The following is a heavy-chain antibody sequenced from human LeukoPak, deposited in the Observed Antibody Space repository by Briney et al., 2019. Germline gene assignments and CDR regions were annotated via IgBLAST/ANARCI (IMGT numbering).Heavy chain of an antibody. CDR2: FHNTGGT. CDR1: GGPIISYY. Sequence: PSETLSLTCSVSGGPIISYYWSWIRQPPGKGLEWIGYFHNTGGTNYNPYVKSRVTISVDTSKNQVSLKMTSVTAADTAVYYCARHPGRLFDYWGQGTLVTVSS. CDR3: ARHPGRLFDY. J-gene: IGHJ4*02. V-gene: IGHV4-59*08.